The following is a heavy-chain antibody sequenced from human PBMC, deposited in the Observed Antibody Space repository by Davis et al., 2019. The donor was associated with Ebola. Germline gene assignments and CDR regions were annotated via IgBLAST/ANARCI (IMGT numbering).Heavy chain of an antibody. CDR1: GFTFSSYS. V-gene: IGHV3-21*01. CDR2: ISSSSSYI. Sequence: GGSLRLSCAASGFTFSSYSMNWVRQAPGKGLEWVSSISSSSSYIYYADSVKGRFTISRDNAKNSLYLQMNSLRAEDTAVYYCARVGGTMVRGVIGYWGQGTLVTVSS. J-gene: IGHJ4*02. CDR3: ARVGGTMVRGVIGY. D-gene: IGHD3-10*01.